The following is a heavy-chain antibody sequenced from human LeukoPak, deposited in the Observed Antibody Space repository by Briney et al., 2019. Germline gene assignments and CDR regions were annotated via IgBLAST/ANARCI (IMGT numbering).Heavy chain of an antibody. Sequence: ASVKVSCKASGYTFTGYYMHWVRQAPGQGLEWMGRINPNSGGTNYAQEFQGRVTMTRDTSISTAYMELSRLRSDDTAVYYCAREDPTIFCPYWGQGTLVTVSS. CDR3: AREDPTIFCPY. V-gene: IGHV1-2*06. CDR2: INPNSGGT. CDR1: GYTFTGYY. D-gene: IGHD3-9*01. J-gene: IGHJ4*02.